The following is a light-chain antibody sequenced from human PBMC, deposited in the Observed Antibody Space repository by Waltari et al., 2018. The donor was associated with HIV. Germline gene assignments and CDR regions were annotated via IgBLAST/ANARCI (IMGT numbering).Light chain of an antibody. V-gene: IGLV2-23*02. CDR2: EVS. Sequence: QSALTQPASVSGSPGQSITISCTGTSSDLGSYDLVSWYQQHPGKAPNVMIYEVSKRPSGVSNRFSGSKSGNTASLIISGLQAEDEADYYCCSYASGSTFVFGTGTKVTVL. CDR3: CSYASGSTFV. CDR1: SSDLGSYDL. J-gene: IGLJ1*01.